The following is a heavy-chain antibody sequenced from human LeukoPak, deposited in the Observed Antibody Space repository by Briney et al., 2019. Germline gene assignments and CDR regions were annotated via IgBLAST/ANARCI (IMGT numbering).Heavy chain of an antibody. CDR2: IAYDGSRA. CDR3: TRYNNDHFDY. Sequence: GRSLRLSCAGSGFTFGGYVMHWFRQTPGKGLEWVAVIAYDGSRAFYADSVKGRFTISRDNSKNTMSVQMDDLRAEDTAVYYCTRYNNDHFDYWGQGTLVTVSS. J-gene: IGHJ4*02. D-gene: IGHD1-14*01. CDR1: GFTFGGYV. V-gene: IGHV3-33*01.